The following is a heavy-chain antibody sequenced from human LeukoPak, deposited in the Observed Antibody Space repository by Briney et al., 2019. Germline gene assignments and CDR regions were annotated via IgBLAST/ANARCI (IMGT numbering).Heavy chain of an antibody. CDR2: IRTKSEGEPT. CDR3: TADLSDSSAWSFDY. D-gene: IGHD3-22*01. Sequence: PGGSLRLSCAAFGFTLSDAWLSWVRQAPGKGLEWIGRIRTKSEGEPTDYPGPVKGRFTISRDHSKNTLYLQMNSLRTEDTAVYYCTADLSDSSAWSFDYWGQGTLVTVSS. V-gene: IGHV3-15*01. J-gene: IGHJ4*02. CDR1: GFTLSDAW.